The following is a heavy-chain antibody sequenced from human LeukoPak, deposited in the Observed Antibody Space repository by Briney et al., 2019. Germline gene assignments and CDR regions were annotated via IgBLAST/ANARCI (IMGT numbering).Heavy chain of an antibody. J-gene: IGHJ4*02. V-gene: IGHV3-23*01. D-gene: IGHD1-26*01. Sequence: GGSLRLSCAASGFTLSSYSMNWVRQAPGKGLEWVSAISGGGETTYYGDSVKGRFTISRDNSRNTLFLQMDSLSVEDTAVYYCAKRGSYFGGFDYWGQGTLLTVPS. CDR3: AKRGSYFGGFDY. CDR1: GFTLSSYS. CDR2: ISGGGETT.